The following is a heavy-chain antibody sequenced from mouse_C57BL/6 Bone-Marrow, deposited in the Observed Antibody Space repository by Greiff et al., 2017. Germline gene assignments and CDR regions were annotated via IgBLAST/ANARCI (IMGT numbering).Heavy chain of an antibody. CDR2: IYPRSGNT. D-gene: IGHD2-10*01. J-gene: IGHJ4*01. V-gene: IGHV1-81*01. Sequence: QVQLQQSGAELARPGASVKLSCKASGYTFTSYGISWVKQRTGQGLEWIGEIYPRSGNTYYNETFKGKATLTADKSSSTAYMELRSLTSEDSAVYFCARGAYYQFYYYAMDYWGQGTSVTVSS. CDR3: ARGAYYQFYYYAMDY. CDR1: GYTFTSYG.